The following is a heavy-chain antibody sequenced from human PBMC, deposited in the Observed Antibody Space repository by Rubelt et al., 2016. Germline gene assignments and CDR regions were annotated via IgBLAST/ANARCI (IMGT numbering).Heavy chain of an antibody. J-gene: IGHJ4*02. Sequence: QVQLQQWGAGLLKPSETLSLTCAVYGGSFSGYYWSWIRQSPGKGLEWIGEINDSGSTNYNPSLKSRVTISVDTSKNQFSLKVSSVTAADRAVYYCARNDHYDSRWGQGTLVTVSS. V-gene: IGHV4-34*02. CDR2: INDSGST. D-gene: IGHD3-22*01. CDR3: ARNDHYDSR. CDR1: GGSFSGYY.